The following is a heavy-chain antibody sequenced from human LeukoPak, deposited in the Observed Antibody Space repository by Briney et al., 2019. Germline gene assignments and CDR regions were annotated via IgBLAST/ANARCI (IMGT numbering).Heavy chain of an antibody. CDR2: ISSSGSTI. V-gene: IGHV3-48*03. D-gene: IGHD6-19*01. Sequence: PGGSLRLSCAASGFTFSSYEMNWVRQAPGKGLEWVSYISSSGSTIYYADSVKGRFTISRDNSKNTLYLQMNSLRAEDTAVYYCAKSHNPGSGWYRWGQGTLVTVSS. CDR1: GFTFSSYE. CDR3: AKSHNPGSGWYR. J-gene: IGHJ4*02.